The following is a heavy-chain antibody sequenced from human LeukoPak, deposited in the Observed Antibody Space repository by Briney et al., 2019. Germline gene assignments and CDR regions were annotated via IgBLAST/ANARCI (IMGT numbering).Heavy chain of an antibody. V-gene: IGHV4-39*07. CDR2: IYYSGST. D-gene: IGHD5-24*01. CDR3: ARDSGDFEMATIFAFDI. CDR1: GGSISSSSYY. Sequence: SETLSLTCTVSGGSISSSSYYWGWIRQPPGKGLEWIGTIYYSGSTYYNPSLKSRVTISVDTSKNQFSLRLSSVTAADTAVYYCARDSGDFEMATIFAFDIWGQGTMVTVSS. J-gene: IGHJ3*02.